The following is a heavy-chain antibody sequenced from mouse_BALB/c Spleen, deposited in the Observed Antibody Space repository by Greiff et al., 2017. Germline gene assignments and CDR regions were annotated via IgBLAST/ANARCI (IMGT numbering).Heavy chain of an antibody. CDR3: ARTGSSPWFAY. V-gene: IGHV1-20*02. CDR1: GYSFTGYF. D-gene: IGHD1-3*01. CDR2: INPYNGDT. Sequence: VQLQQSGPELVKPGASVKISCKASGYSFTGYFMNWVMQSHGKSLEWIGRINPYNGDTFYNQKFKGKATLTVDKSSNTAHMELRSLASEDSAVYYCARTGSSPWFAYWGQGTLVTVSA. J-gene: IGHJ3*01.